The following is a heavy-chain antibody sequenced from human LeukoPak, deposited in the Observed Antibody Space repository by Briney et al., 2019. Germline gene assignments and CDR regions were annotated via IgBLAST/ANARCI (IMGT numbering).Heavy chain of an antibody. V-gene: IGHV5-51*01. CDR1: GYSFTSYW. CDR3: AREQQLVLFDY. J-gene: IGHJ4*02. D-gene: IGHD1-1*01. Sequence: GESLKISCKGSGYSFTSYWIGWVRQMPGKGLEWMGIIYPGDSDTRYSPSFQGQVTISADKSISTAYLQWGSLKASDTAIYYCAREQQLVLFDYWGQGALVTVSS. CDR2: IYPGDSDT.